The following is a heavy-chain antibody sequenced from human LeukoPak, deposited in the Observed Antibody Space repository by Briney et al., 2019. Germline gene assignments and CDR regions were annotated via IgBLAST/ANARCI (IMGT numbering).Heavy chain of an antibody. CDR3: ARVKKLYYYGSGSYYNGFDY. V-gene: IGHV4-34*01. Sequence: SETLSLTCAVHGGSFSGYYWSWIRQPPGKGLEWIGEINHSGSTNYNPSLKSRVTISVDTSKNQFSLELSSVTAADTAVYYCARVKKLYYYGSGSYYNGFDYWGQGTLVTVSS. CDR1: GGSFSGYY. CDR2: INHSGST. D-gene: IGHD3-10*01. J-gene: IGHJ4*02.